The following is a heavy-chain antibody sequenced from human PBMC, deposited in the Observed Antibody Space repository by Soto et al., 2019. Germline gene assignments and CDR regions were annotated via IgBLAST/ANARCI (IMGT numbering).Heavy chain of an antibody. CDR2: IIPIFGTA. D-gene: IGHD6-6*01. V-gene: IGHV1-69*13. J-gene: IGHJ4*02. Sequence: GASVKVSFKASGGTFSSYAISWVRQAPGQGLEWMGGIIPIFGTANYAQKFQGRVTITADESTSTAYMELSSLRSEDTAVYYCARDTGIAARPFDYWGQGTLVTVSS. CDR1: GGTFSSYA. CDR3: ARDTGIAARPFDY.